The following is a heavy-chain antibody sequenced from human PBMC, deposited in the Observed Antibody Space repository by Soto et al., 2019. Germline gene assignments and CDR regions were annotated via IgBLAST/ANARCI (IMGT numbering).Heavy chain of an antibody. CDR3: ARSPSIAVAGILDY. CDR2: IWYDGSNK. Sequence: QVQLVESGGGVVQPGRSLRLSCAASGFTFSSYGMHWVRQAPGKGLEWVAVIWYDGSNKYYADSVKGRFTISRDNSKNPLYLQMNSLRAEDTAVYYCARSPSIAVAGILDYWGQGTLVTVSS. J-gene: IGHJ4*02. V-gene: IGHV3-33*01. CDR1: GFTFSSYG. D-gene: IGHD6-19*01.